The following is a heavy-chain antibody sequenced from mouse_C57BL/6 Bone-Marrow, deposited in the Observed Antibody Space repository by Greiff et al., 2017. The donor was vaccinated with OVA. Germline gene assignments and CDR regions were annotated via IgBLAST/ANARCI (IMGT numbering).Heavy chain of an antibody. CDR3: ARWDYYGSRRYYAMDY. CDR1: GYTFTDYA. J-gene: IGHJ4*01. Sequence: VQLQQPGAELVKPGASVKMSCKGSGYTFTDYAMHWVKQSHAKSLEWIGVISTYYGDASYNQKFKDKATMTVDKSSSTAYMELARLTSEDSAVYYCARWDYYGSRRYYAMDYWGQGTSVTVSS. V-gene: IGHV1-67*01. D-gene: IGHD1-1*01. CDR2: ISTYYGDA.